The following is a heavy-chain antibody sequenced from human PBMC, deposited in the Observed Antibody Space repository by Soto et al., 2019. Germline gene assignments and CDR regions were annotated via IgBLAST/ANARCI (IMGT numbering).Heavy chain of an antibody. D-gene: IGHD4-17*01. CDR3: ARADYGGDYFDY. CDR2: ISYDGSNK. Sequence: QVQLVESGGGVVQPGRSLRLSCAASGFTFSSYAMHWVRQAPGKGLEWVAVISYDGSNKYYADSVKGRFTISRDNSKNTPHLQMNSLRAEDTAVYYCARADYGGDYFDYWGQGTLVTVSS. V-gene: IGHV3-30-3*01. J-gene: IGHJ4*02. CDR1: GFTFSSYA.